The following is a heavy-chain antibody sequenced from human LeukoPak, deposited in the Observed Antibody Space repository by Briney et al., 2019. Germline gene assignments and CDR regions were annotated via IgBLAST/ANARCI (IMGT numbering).Heavy chain of an antibody. J-gene: IGHJ4*02. V-gene: IGHV3-23*01. CDR1: GFTFSSYA. CDR2: ISGSGGST. CDR3: AKGATMIVVVTYYFDY. Sequence: PGGSLRLSCAASGFTFSSYAMSWVRQAPGKGLEWVSAISGSGGSTYYADSVKGRFTISRDNSKNTLYLQMNSLRAEDAAVYYCAKGATMIVVVTYYFDYSGQGALVTVSS. D-gene: IGHD3-22*01.